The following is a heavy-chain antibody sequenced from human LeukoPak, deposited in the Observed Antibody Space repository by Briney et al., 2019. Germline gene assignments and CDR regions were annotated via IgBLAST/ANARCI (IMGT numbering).Heavy chain of an antibody. CDR1: GFTLSSYW. D-gene: IGHD3-10*01. J-gene: IGHJ4*02. V-gene: IGHV3-74*01. Sequence: GGSLRLSCAASGFTLSSYWMHWVRQAPGMGLVWVSRINSDGSLTNYADSVKGRFTISRDNAKNTVYLQMNSLRAEDMAVYYCARGYYGGCGHDYWGQGTLVTVSS. CDR3: ARGYYGGCGHDY. CDR2: INSDGSLT.